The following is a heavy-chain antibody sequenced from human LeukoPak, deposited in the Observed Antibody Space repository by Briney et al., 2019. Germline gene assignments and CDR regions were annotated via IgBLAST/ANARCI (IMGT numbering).Heavy chain of an antibody. CDR2: MNPNSGNT. CDR3: ARAIFCSSTSCYMGWFDP. Sequence: ASVKVSCKASGYTFTSYDINWVRQATGQGLEWMGWMNPNSGNTGYAQKFQGRVTMTRNTSISTAYMELSSLRSEDTAVYYCARAIFCSSTSCYMGWFDPWGRGTLVTVSS. CDR1: GYTFTSYD. V-gene: IGHV1-8*01. J-gene: IGHJ5*02. D-gene: IGHD2-2*02.